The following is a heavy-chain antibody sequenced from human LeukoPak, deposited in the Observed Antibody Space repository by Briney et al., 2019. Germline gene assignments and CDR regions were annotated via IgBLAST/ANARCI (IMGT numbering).Heavy chain of an antibody. CDR2: ITSSGTYI. V-gene: IGHV3-21*01. CDR3: ARDHHPYIAAAEGWFDP. J-gene: IGHJ5*02. CDR1: GGTFSSYA. Sequence: GASVKVSCKASGGTFSSYAIGWVRQAPGRALEWVSSITSSGTYIFYADSVKGRFTISRDNAKNSLYLQMNSLRAEDTAVYYCARDHHPYIAAAEGWFDPWGQGTLVTVSS. D-gene: IGHD6-13*01.